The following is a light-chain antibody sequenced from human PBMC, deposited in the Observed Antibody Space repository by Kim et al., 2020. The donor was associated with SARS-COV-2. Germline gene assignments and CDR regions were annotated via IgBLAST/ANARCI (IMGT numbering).Light chain of an antibody. Sequence: SYELTQPPSVSVSPGQTASITCSGDKLGDKYACWYQQKPGQSPVLVIYQDSNRPSGIPDRFSGSSSGNTASLTITGTQAGDEADYYCNSRDKNKNVLFGG. J-gene: IGLJ2*01. V-gene: IGLV3-1*01. CDR1: KLGDKY. CDR3: NSRDKNKNVL. CDR2: QDS.